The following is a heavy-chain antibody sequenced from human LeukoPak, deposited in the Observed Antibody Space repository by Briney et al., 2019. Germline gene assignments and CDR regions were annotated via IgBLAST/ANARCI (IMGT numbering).Heavy chain of an antibody. J-gene: IGHJ5*02. D-gene: IGHD6-13*01. CDR3: ARRLGSSSWYPRRWFDP. CDR1: GGSFSGYY. Sequence: SETLSLTCAVYGGSFSGYYWSWIRQPPGKGLEWIGEINHSGSTHYNPSLKSRVTISVDTSKNQFSLKLSSVTAADTAVYYCARRLGSSSWYPRRWFDPWGQGTLVTVSS. V-gene: IGHV4-34*01. CDR2: INHSGST.